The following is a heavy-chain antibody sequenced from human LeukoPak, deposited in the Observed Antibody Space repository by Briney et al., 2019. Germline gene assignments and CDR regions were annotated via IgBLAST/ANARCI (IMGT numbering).Heavy chain of an antibody. V-gene: IGHV1-24*01. CDR1: GYTLTELS. J-gene: IGHJ6*02. Sequence: ASVKVSCKVSGYTLTELSMHWVRQAPGKGLEWMGGFDPEDGETICAQKFQGRVTMTEDTSTDTAYMELSSLRSEDTAVYYCATDLDYYYGMDVWGQGTTVTVSS. CDR2: FDPEDGET. CDR3: ATDLDYYYGMDV.